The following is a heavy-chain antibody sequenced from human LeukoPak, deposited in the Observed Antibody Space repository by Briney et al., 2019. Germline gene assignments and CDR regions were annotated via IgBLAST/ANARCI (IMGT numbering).Heavy chain of an antibody. V-gene: IGHV3-30*18. Sequence: GGSLRLSCAASGFTFSSYAMHWVRQAPGKGLEWVAVMSYDGGHKYYADSVKGRFTISRDNSKNTLYLQMNSLRAEDTALYYCAKGQLVDYGMDVWGQGTTVTVSS. CDR2: MSYDGGHK. CDR3: AKGQLVDYGMDV. CDR1: GFTFSSYA. D-gene: IGHD6-6*01. J-gene: IGHJ6*02.